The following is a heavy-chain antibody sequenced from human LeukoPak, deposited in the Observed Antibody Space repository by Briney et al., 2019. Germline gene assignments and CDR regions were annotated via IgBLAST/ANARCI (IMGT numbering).Heavy chain of an antibody. CDR3: AREGSSGRVAEAFDY. CDR2: INHSGST. Sequence: SETLSLTCAVYGGSFSGYYWSWIRQPPGKGLEGIGEINHSGSTNYNPSLKSRVTISVDTSKNQFSLKLSSVTAADTAVYYCAREGSSGRVAEAFDYWGQGTLVTVSS. V-gene: IGHV4-34*01. J-gene: IGHJ4*02. CDR1: GGSFSGYY. D-gene: IGHD3-16*01.